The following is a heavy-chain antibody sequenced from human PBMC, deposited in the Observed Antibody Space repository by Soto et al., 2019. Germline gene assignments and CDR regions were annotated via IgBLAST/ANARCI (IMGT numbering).Heavy chain of an antibody. CDR2: ISSSSSYI. J-gene: IGHJ4*02. D-gene: IGHD5-12*01. CDR3: AREVARRGYSGYDSDYFDY. Sequence: GGSLRLSCAASGFTFSSYSMNWVRQAPGKGLEWVSSISSSSSYIYYADSVRGRFTISRDNAKNSLYLQMNSLRAEDTAVYYCAREVARRGYSGYDSDYFDYWGQGTLVTVSS. CDR1: GFTFSSYS. V-gene: IGHV3-21*01.